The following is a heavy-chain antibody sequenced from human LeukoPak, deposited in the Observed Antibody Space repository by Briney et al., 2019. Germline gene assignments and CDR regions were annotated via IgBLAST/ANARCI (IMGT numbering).Heavy chain of an antibody. J-gene: IGHJ5*02. D-gene: IGHD1-26*01. CDR3: AKKYSTGLDP. CDR2: IKQDGSEK. Sequence: SGGSLRLSCAASGFTFSSYWMSWVRQAPGKGLEWVANIKQDGSEKHYVDSVKGRFTISRDNAKNSLYLQMNSLRVEDTAVYYCAKKYSTGLDPWGQGTLVTVSS. CDR1: GFTFSSYW. V-gene: IGHV3-7*03.